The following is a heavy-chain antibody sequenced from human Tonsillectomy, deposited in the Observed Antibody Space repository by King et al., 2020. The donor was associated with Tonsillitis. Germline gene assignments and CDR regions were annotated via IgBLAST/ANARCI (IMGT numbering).Heavy chain of an antibody. J-gene: IGHJ3*02. Sequence: VQLVESGGGVVQPGRSLRLSCAASGFTFSSYGMHWVRQAPGKGLEWVAVISYDGSNKYYADSVKGRFTISRDNSKNTLYLQMNSLRAEDTAVYYFAKDDGGNRYAFDIWGQGTMVTVSS. D-gene: IGHD4-23*01. CDR1: GFTFSSYG. V-gene: IGHV3-30*18. CDR3: AKDDGGNRYAFDI. CDR2: ISYDGSNK.